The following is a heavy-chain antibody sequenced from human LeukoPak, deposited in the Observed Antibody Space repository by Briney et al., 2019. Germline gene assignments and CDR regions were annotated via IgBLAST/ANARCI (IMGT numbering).Heavy chain of an antibody. CDR2: IYSGGAT. D-gene: IGHD3-10*01. CDR1: GFTVSSNY. CDR3: ARDMRDPMVRGVLIGGWFDP. V-gene: IGHV3-66*01. Sequence: GGSLRLSCAASGFTVSSNYMTWVRQAPGKGLEWVSVIYSGGATYYSDSVKGRFSISRDNYKNTLFLKMNSLRPEDTAVYYCARDMRDPMVRGVLIGGWFDPWGQGTLVTVSS. J-gene: IGHJ5*02.